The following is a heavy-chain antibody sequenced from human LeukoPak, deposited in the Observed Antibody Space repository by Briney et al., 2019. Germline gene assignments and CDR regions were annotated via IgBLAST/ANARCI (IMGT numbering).Heavy chain of an antibody. CDR2: INSDGSSA. V-gene: IGHV3-74*01. Sequence: PGGSLRLSCAASGFTFSSYWMHWVRQAPGKGLVWVSRINSDGSSASYADSVKGRFTISRDNAKNTLYLQMNSLRAEDTAVYYCARDDVSGGYGFSAFDIWGQGTMVTVSS. J-gene: IGHJ3*02. CDR1: GFTFSSYW. D-gene: IGHD5-12*01. CDR3: ARDDVSGGYGFSAFDI.